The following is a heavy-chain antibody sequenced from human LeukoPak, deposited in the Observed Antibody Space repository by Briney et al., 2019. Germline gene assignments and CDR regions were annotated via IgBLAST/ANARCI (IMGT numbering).Heavy chain of an antibody. CDR1: GFTFSSYW. J-gene: IGHJ4*02. CDR3: AKTAIADIVATTRDFFDY. D-gene: IGHD5-12*01. V-gene: IGHV3-74*01. CDR2: INSDGSST. Sequence: GGSLRLSCAASGFTFSSYWMHWVRQAPGKGLVWVSRINSDGSSTNYADSVKGRFTISRDNSKNTLYLQMNSLRADDTALYYCAKTAIADIVATTRDFFDYWGQGTLVTVSS.